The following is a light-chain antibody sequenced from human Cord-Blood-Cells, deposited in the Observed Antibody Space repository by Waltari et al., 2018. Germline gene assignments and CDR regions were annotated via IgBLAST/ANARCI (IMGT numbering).Light chain of an antibody. Sequence: QSALTQPASVSGSPGPSITISCTGTRSDVRSYNLVSWYQQHPGKAPKLMIYEGSKRPSGVSNRFSGSKSGNTASLTISGLQAEDEADYYCCSYAGSSTFVVFGGGTKLTVL. CDR2: EGS. V-gene: IGLV2-23*03. CDR3: CSYAGSSTFVV. CDR1: RSDVRSYNL. J-gene: IGLJ2*01.